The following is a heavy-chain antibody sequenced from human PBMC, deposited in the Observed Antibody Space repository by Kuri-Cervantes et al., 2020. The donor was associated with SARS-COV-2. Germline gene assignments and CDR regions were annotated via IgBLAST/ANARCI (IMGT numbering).Heavy chain of an antibody. CDR2: IRNDGTAR. J-gene: IGHJ5*02. Sequence: GESRKSSWAASGFTFSNSDMHWVRQRPGKGLEWVAFIRNDGTARQYVDSVKGRFTISRDNYKSTVHLQVNSLRVEDTAVYYCAKDHGSDWTFPGSWGQGTQVTVSS. CDR1: GFTFSNSD. D-gene: IGHD6-19*01. V-gene: IGHV3-30*02. CDR3: AKDHGSDWTFPGS.